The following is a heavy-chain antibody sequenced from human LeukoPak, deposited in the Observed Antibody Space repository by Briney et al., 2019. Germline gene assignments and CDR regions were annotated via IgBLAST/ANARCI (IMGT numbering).Heavy chain of an antibody. Sequence: GGSLRLSCAASGFTFSSYSMNWVRQAPGKWLEWVSYISGYSSTLYYADSVKGRFTISRDNAKNSLYLQMNSLTAEDTAVHYCVRSYHPGGWFDPWGQGTLVTVSS. D-gene: IGHD2-21*01. CDR2: ISGYSSTL. J-gene: IGHJ5*02. V-gene: IGHV3-48*01. CDR1: GFTFSSYS. CDR3: VRSYHPGGWFDP.